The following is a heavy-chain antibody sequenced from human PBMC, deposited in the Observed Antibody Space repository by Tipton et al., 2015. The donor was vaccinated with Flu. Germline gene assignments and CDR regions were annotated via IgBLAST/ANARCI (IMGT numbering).Heavy chain of an antibody. CDR3: AKDLGWRGGSGSYQVDY. V-gene: IGHV3-11*01. CDR1: GFTFSDYY. J-gene: IGHJ4*02. D-gene: IGHD3-10*01. CDR2: ISSSGSTI. Sequence: SLRLSCAASGFTFSDYYMSWIRQAPGKGLEWLSHISSSGSTINYADSVKGRFTISRDNAKNSLYLQVNSLRVEDTAEYYCAKDLGWRGGSGSYQVDYWGQGTLVTVSS.